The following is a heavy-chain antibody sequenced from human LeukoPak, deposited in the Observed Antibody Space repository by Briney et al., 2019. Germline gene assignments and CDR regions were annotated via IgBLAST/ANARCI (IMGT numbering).Heavy chain of an antibody. CDR3: ASDGGCTNGVCYRLD. J-gene: IGHJ4*02. CDR2: IIPIFGTA. Sequence: ASVKVSCKASGGTFSSYAISWVRQAPGQGLEWMGGIIPIFGTANYAQKFQGRVTITTDESTSTAYMELSSLRSEDTAVYYCASDGGCTNGVCYRLDWGQGTLVTVSS. CDR1: GGTFSSYA. V-gene: IGHV1-69*05. D-gene: IGHD2-8*01.